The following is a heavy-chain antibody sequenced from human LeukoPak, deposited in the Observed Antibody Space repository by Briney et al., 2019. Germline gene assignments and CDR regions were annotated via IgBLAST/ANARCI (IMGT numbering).Heavy chain of an antibody. CDR3: ARSPLRLGELSSSTLFDY. Sequence: SETLSLTCTVYGGSITGYYWSWIRQPPGKGLEWIGYIYSSGSTNYNPSLKSRVTISVDTSKNQLSLKLSSVTAADTAVYYCARSPLRLGELSSSTLFDYWGQGTLVTVSS. CDR1: GGSITGYY. V-gene: IGHV4-59*12. J-gene: IGHJ4*02. D-gene: IGHD3-16*02. CDR2: IYSSGST.